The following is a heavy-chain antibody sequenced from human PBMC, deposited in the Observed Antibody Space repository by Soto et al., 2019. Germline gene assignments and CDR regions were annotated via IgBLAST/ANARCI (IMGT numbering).Heavy chain of an antibody. CDR3: XRDKDRAQLGGNYYYIMDV. V-gene: IGHV1-69*12. CDR2: IMPIFRTA. D-gene: IGHD3-3*02. J-gene: IGHJ6*02. CDR1: GGTFSTSA. Sequence: QVQVVQSGAEVKKPGSSVKVSCKTSGGTFSTSAISWVRQAPGQGLEWMGGIMPIFRTADYAQRFQGRVTITXXXXXXXXXXXXXXXXXXXXXXXXXXRDKDRAQLGGNYYYIMDVWGQGTTVTVTS.